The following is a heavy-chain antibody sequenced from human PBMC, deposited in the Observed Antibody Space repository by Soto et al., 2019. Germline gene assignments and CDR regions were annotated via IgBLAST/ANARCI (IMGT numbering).Heavy chain of an antibody. CDR2: MYYSWST. CDR1: GGSINSGGYY. D-gene: IGHD6-13*01. V-gene: IGHV4-31*03. CDR3: ARGYRQAGYSSSWVFDY. J-gene: IGHJ4*02. Sequence: QVQLRESGPGLVKPSQTLSLTCTVSGGSINSGGYYWNWIRQHPGKGLEWIGDMYYSWSTYYNPFVRSRVITSADTSENHFSLKLSSVTAADTAVYFCARGYRQAGYSSSWVFDYWGQGTLVNVSS.